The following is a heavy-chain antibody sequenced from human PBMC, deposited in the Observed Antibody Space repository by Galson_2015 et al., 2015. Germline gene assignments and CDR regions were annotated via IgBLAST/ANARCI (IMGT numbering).Heavy chain of an antibody. V-gene: IGHV3-48*01. J-gene: IGHJ4*02. D-gene: IGHD5-12*01. CDR2: ISSSSSTT. CDR3: ARKFRGYSGYESDY. CDR1: GFTFSSYS. Sequence: SLRLSCAASGFTFSSYSMNWVRQAPGKGLEWVSYISSSSSTTYYADSVKGRFTISRDNAKNSLYLQMNSLRAEDTAVYYCARKFRGYSGYESDYWGQGTLVTVSS.